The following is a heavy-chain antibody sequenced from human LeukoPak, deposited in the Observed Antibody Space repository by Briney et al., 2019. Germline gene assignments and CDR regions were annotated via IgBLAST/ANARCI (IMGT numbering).Heavy chain of an antibody. CDR1: GFTFRSYA. CDR2: ISNDGSNE. Sequence: QTGGSLRLSCAASGFTFRSYAVHWVRQAPGKGLEWVAVISNDGSNEYYGGSVKGRFTISRDNSKNTLYLQMNSLRAEDTAVYYCARGQLIYGYNYYYYMDVWGKGTTVTVSS. J-gene: IGHJ6*03. V-gene: IGHV3-30-3*01. CDR3: ARGQLIYGYNYYYYMDV. D-gene: IGHD2-2*02.